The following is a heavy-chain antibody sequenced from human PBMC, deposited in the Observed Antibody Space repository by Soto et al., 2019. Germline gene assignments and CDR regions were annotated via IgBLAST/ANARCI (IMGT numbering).Heavy chain of an antibody. V-gene: IGHV5-51*01. CDR1: GYSFTSYW. CDR3: ARQGLDCSGGSCYVDY. CDR2: IYPGDSDT. D-gene: IGHD2-15*01. J-gene: IGHJ4*02. Sequence: GESLKISCKGSGYSFTSYWIGWVRQMPGKGLEWMGIIYPGDSDTRYSPSFQGQVTISADKSISTAYLQWSSLKASDTAMYYCARQGLDCSGGSCYVDYWGQGTLVTVSS.